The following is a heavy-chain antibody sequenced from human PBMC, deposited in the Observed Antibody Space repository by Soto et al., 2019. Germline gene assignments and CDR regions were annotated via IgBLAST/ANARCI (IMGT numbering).Heavy chain of an antibody. CDR1: GFTFSSYG. J-gene: IGHJ6*02. V-gene: IGHV3-30*18. CDR3: AKECITMGRGVILTYGSYDGIDV. D-gene: IGHD3-10*01. Sequence: GGSLRLSCAASGFTFSSYGRHWVRQAPGKGLEWVAVISYDGSNKYYADSVKGRFTISRDNSKNTLYLQMNSLRAEDTAVYYCAKECITMGRGVILTYGSYDGIDVWGQGTMVTVSS. CDR2: ISYDGSNK.